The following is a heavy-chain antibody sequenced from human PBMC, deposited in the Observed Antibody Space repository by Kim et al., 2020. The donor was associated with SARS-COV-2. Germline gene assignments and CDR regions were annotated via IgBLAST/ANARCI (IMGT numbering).Heavy chain of an antibody. CDR2: IHDAGST. Sequence: GGSLRLSCAVSGSSVRSSYMTWVRQAPGKGLEWVSAIHDAGSTYYADSVKGRFTISRDIPKDTPYLQMNSLRADDTAVNYCSRPTVGAYFDYWGQGSLV. CDR1: GSSVRSSY. CDR3: SRPTVGAYFDY. J-gene: IGHJ4*02. V-gene: IGHV3-53*01. D-gene: IGHD1-26*01.